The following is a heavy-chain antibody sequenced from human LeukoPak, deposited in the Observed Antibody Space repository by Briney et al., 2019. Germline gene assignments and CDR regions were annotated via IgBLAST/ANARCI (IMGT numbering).Heavy chain of an antibody. J-gene: IGHJ4*02. V-gene: IGHV4-59*01. CDR3: ARDHSGTNYVMD. CDR1: GGSISSYY. CDR2: IYYSGST. D-gene: IGHD4/OR15-4a*01. Sequence: SETLSLTCTVPGGSISSYYWSWIRQPPGKGLEWIGYIYYSGSTNYNPPHKSRVTISVDTSKSQFSLKLRSVTAADTAVYYCARDHSGTNYVMDWGQGTLVTVSS.